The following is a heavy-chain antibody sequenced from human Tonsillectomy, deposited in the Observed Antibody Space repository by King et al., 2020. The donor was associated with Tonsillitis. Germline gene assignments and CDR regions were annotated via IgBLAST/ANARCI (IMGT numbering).Heavy chain of an antibody. CDR2: IIPIFGTA. J-gene: IGHJ4*02. CDR3: ATKGYSGYFDY. D-gene: IGHD5-12*01. V-gene: IGHV1-69*01. Sequence: VQLVQSGAEVKKPGSSVKVSCKASGGTFSSYAVNWVRQAPGQGLEWMGGIIPIFGTANYARKFQGRLTITADGSTSTAYMELSSLRSEETAVYYCATKGYSGYFDYWGQGTLVTVSS. CDR1: GGTFSSYA.